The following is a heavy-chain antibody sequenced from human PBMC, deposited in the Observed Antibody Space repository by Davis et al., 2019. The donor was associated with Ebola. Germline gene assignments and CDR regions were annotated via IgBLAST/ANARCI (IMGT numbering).Heavy chain of an antibody. CDR2: TYYRSKCYY. J-gene: IGHJ4*02. CDR3: AKSTVGYDTTGYSLAAY. Sequence: SETLSLTCAISGDSVSSSSAAWNWIRQSPSRGLEWLGRTYYRSKCYYDYAPSVKNRITIKPDTSKNQFSLQLKSMAPEDTTVYFCAKSTVGYDTTGYSLAAYWGQGTLVTVSS. V-gene: IGHV6-1*01. CDR1: GDSVSSSSAA. D-gene: IGHD3-22*01.